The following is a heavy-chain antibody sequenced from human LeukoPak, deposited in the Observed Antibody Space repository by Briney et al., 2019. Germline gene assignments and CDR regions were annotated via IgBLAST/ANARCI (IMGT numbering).Heavy chain of an antibody. CDR2: ISGSGGST. CDR1: GFTFSSYA. J-gene: IGHJ4*02. CDR3: AITQDYYGSGSYPRL. Sequence: PGGSLRLSCAASGFTFSSYAMSWVRQAPGKGLEWVSAISGSGGSTYYADSVKGRFTISRDNSKTTLYLQMNSLRAEDTAVYYCAITQDYYGSGSYPRLWGQGTLVTVSS. V-gene: IGHV3-23*01. D-gene: IGHD3-10*01.